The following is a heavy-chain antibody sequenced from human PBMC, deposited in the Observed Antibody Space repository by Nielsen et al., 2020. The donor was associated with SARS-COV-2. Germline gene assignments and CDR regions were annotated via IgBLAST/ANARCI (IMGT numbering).Heavy chain of an antibody. J-gene: IGHJ3*02. Sequence: GESLKISCTASGFTFGDYAMSWFRQAPGKGLEWVGFIRSKAYGGTTEYAASVKGRFTISRDDSKSIAYLQMNSLKTEDTAVYYCTREPRDTWIQLWLPDDAFDIWGQGTMVTVSS. CDR1: GFTFGDYA. CDR2: IRSKAYGGTT. V-gene: IGHV3-49*03. CDR3: TREPRDTWIQLWLPDDAFDI. D-gene: IGHD5-18*01.